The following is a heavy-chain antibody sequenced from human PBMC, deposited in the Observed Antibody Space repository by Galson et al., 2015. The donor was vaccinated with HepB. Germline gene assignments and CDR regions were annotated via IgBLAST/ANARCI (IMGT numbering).Heavy chain of an antibody. Sequence: SLRLSCAASGFTFSSYAMSWVRQAPGKGLEWVSVISGRGDNTYYADSVKGRFTISRDNSRDTLFLQMNSLRAEDTAVYYCAKDPQWELYASGWFDPWGQGTLVTVSS. CDR1: GFTFSSYA. J-gene: IGHJ5*02. CDR2: ISGRGDNT. V-gene: IGHV3-23*01. CDR3: AKDPQWELYASGWFDP. D-gene: IGHD3-10*01.